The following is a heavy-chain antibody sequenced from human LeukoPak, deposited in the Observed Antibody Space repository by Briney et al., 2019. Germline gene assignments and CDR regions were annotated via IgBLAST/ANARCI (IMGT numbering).Heavy chain of an antibody. Sequence: GGSLRLSCAASGFAFSSYWMSWVRQAPGKGLEWVANIKKDGSEKYYVDSVKGRFTISRDNSKNTLYLQMNSLRAEDTAVYYCAKDPKHYYGSGSYYYYYYYMDVWGKGTTVTISS. D-gene: IGHD3-10*01. V-gene: IGHV3-7*01. CDR1: GFAFSSYW. CDR3: AKDPKHYYGSGSYYYYYYYMDV. CDR2: IKKDGSEK. J-gene: IGHJ6*03.